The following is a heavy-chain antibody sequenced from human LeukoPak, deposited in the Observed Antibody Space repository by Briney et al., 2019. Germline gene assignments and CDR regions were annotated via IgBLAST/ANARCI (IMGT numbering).Heavy chain of an antibody. Sequence: APVKVSCKASGYTFTGYYMHWVRQAPGQGLEWMGWINPNSGGTNYAQKFQGRVTMTRDTSISTAYMELSRLRSDDTAVYYCAREQGGSFLFDYWGQGTVVTVSS. D-gene: IGHD5-12*01. CDR2: INPNSGGT. V-gene: IGHV1-2*02. CDR3: AREQGGSFLFDY. CDR1: GYTFTGYY. J-gene: IGHJ4*02.